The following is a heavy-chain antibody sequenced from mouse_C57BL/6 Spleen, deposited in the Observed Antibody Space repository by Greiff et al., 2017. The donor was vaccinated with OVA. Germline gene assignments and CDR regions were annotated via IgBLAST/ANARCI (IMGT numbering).Heavy chain of an antibody. CDR2: ISYDGSN. D-gene: IGHD1-1*01. CDR3: ARDHYGSSQFAY. J-gene: IGHJ3*01. CDR1: GYSITSGYY. Sequence: DVQLQESGPGLVKPSQSLSLTCSVTGYSITSGYYWNWIRQFPGNKLEWMGYISYDGSNNYNPSLKNRISITRDTSKNQFFLKLNSVTTEDTATYYCARDHYGSSQFAYWGQGTLVTVSA. V-gene: IGHV3-6*01.